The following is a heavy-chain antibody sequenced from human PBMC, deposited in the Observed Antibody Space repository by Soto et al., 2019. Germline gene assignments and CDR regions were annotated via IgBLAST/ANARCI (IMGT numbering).Heavy chain of an antibody. V-gene: IGHV1-8*01. Sequence: ASVKVSCKASGYTFTSSDINRARQATGQGREWMGWMNPNSGNTGYAQKFQGRVTMTRNTSISTAYMELSSLRSEDTAVYYCARVYYRRGYSYGYGMDVWGQGTTVTASS. J-gene: IGHJ6*02. D-gene: IGHD5-18*01. CDR1: GYTFTSSD. CDR2: MNPNSGNT. CDR3: ARVYYRRGYSYGYGMDV.